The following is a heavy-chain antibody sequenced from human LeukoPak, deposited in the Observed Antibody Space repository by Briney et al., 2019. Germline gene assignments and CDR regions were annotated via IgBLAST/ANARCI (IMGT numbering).Heavy chain of an antibody. V-gene: IGHV3-21*01. CDR1: GFTFSSYS. D-gene: IGHD3-22*01. CDR2: ISSSSSYI. Sequence: PGGSLRLSCAASGFTFSSYSMNWVRQAPGKGLEWVSSISSSSSYIYYADSVKGRFTISRDNAKNSLYLQMNSLRAEDTAVYYCARGDDSSGYLAGYFDYWGQGTLVTVSS. J-gene: IGHJ4*02. CDR3: ARGDDSSGYLAGYFDY.